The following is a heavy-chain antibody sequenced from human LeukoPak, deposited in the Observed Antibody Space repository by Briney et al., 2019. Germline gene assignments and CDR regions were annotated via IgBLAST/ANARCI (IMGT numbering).Heavy chain of an antibody. V-gene: IGHV3-11*04. CDR3: AELGITMIGGV. CDR2: ISSSGSAK. J-gene: IGHJ6*04. D-gene: IGHD3-10*02. CDR1: KFTFSDYY. Sequence: GGSLRLACAASKFTFSDYYMSWIRQAPGKGLEWISYISSSGSAKKYADSVKGRFTISRDNAKDSLYLQMNSLRAEDTAVYYCAELGITMIGGVWGKGTTVTISS.